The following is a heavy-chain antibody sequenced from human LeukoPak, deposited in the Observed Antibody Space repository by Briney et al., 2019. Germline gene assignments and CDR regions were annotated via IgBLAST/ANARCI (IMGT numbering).Heavy chain of an antibody. D-gene: IGHD5-24*01. CDR2: TYYSGST. CDR1: GGSISSYY. Sequence: SETLSLTCTVSGGSISSYYWSWIRQPPGKGLEWIGYTYYSGSTNYNPSLKSRVTISVDTSKNQFSLKLSSVTAAETAVYYCAREGRYRYGYNEYHSYMDIWGKGTTVTVSS. J-gene: IGHJ6*03. CDR3: AREGRYRYGYNEYHSYMDI. V-gene: IGHV4-59*01.